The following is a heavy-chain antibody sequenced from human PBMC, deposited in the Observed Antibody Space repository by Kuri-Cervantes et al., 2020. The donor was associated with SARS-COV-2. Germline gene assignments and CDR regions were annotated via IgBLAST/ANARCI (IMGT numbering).Heavy chain of an antibody. D-gene: IGHD6-13*01. J-gene: IGHJ4*02. CDR3: ARDRSGIAAAGILFNY. CDR1: GGSFSSHY. Sequence: SETLSLTCTVSGGSFSSHYWSWIRQPPGKGLEWIGYIYYSGSTNYNPSLKSRVTISVDTSKNQFSLKLSSVTAADTAVYYCARDRSGIAAAGILFNYWGQGTLVTVSS. CDR2: IYYSGST. V-gene: IGHV4-59*11.